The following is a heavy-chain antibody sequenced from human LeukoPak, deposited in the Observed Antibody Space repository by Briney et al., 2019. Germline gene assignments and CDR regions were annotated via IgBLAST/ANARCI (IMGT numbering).Heavy chain of an antibody. V-gene: IGHV4-39*01. CDR2: IYYSGST. Sequence: SETLSLTCTVSGGSISSSSYYWGWIRQPPGKRLEWIGSIYYSGSTYYNPSLKSRVTISVDTSKNQFSLKLSSVTAADTAVYYCASSFYYYDSSGYFLPWGQGTLVTVSS. D-gene: IGHD3-22*01. CDR1: GGSISSSSYY. CDR3: ASSFYYYDSSGYFLP. J-gene: IGHJ4*02.